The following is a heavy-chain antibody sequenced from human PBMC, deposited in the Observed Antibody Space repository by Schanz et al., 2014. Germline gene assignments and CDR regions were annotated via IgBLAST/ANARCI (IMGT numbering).Heavy chain of an antibody. Sequence: QVQLVQSGAEVKKPGSSVKVSCKASGGTFSSFAIFWVRQAPGQGLEWMGRINPNTGGTNFAQKFQGRVTMTRDTSITTAYMDLSGLTSDDTAVYYCAREKGHGYSGLSWGQGTLLAVSS. V-gene: IGHV1-2*06. CDR2: INPNTGGT. CDR1: GGTFSSFA. CDR3: AREKGHGYSGLS. D-gene: IGHD5-12*01. J-gene: IGHJ5*02.